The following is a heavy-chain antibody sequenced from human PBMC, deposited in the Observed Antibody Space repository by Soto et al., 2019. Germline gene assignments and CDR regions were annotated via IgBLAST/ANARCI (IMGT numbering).Heavy chain of an antibody. J-gene: IGHJ5*02. CDR2: IYHSGST. CDR1: GGSISSGGYS. Sequence: SETLSLTCAVSGGSISSGGYSWSWIRQPPGKGLEWIGYIYHSGSTYYNTSLKSRVTISVDRSKNQNSMKISTVTAADTAVYYCARVPSPWGQGTLVTAPQ. V-gene: IGHV4-30-2*01. CDR3: ARVPSP.